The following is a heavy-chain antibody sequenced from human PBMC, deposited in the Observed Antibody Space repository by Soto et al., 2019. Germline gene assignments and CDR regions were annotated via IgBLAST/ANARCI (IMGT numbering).Heavy chain of an antibody. V-gene: IGHV5-10-1*01. CDR1: GYSFAGYW. Sequence: GESLKISCKGSGYSFAGYWITWVRQKPGRGLEWMGRIDPSDSQTYYSPSFRGHVTISVTKSITTVFLQWSSLRASDTAMYYCARQIYDSDTGPNFQYHFDSWGQGTPVTVSS. CDR3: ARQIYDSDTGPNFQYHFDS. J-gene: IGHJ4*02. D-gene: IGHD3-22*01. CDR2: IDPSDSQT.